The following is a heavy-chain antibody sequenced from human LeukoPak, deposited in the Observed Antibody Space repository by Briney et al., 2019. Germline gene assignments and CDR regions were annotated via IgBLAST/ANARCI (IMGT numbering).Heavy chain of an antibody. CDR1: GFTFSSYS. Sequence: GGSLILSCAASGFTFSSYSMNWVRQAPGKGLEWVSSISSSSSYIYYADSVKGRFTISRDNAKNSLYLQMNSLRAEDTAVYYCARGRNYYDSSGYYPADAFDIWGQGTMVTVSS. J-gene: IGHJ3*02. D-gene: IGHD3-22*01. CDR2: ISSSSSYI. CDR3: ARGRNYYDSSGYYPADAFDI. V-gene: IGHV3-21*01.